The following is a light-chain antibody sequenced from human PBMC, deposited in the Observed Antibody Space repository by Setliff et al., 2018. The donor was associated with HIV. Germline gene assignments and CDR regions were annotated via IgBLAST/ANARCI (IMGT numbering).Light chain of an antibody. J-gene: IGLJ1*01. CDR1: NSDVGGYNR. CDR3: SSHRSSSYV. Sequence: QSALTQPASVSGSPGQSITISCTGTNSDVGGYNRVSWYQQPPGTAPKLMIYEVTNRPSGVPDRFSGSKSGSTASLTISGLQAEDEGDYYCSSHRSSSYVFGTGTKVTVL. V-gene: IGLV2-18*02. CDR2: EVT.